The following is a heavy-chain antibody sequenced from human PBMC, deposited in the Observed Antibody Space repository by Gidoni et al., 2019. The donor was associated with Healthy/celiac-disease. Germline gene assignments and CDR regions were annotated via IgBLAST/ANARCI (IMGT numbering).Heavy chain of an antibody. CDR3: ARGGGGYNYGGYFDL. Sequence: EVQLVESGGGLVQPGGSLRLSCAASGFTFSSYDMHWVRQATGKGLEWVSASGTAVDPYYPGSVKGRFTISRENAKNSLYLQMNSLRAGDTAVYYCARGGGGYNYGGYFDLWGRGTLVTVSS. D-gene: IGHD5-12*01. V-gene: IGHV3-13*05. CDR1: GFTFSSYD. J-gene: IGHJ2*01. CDR2: SGTAVDP.